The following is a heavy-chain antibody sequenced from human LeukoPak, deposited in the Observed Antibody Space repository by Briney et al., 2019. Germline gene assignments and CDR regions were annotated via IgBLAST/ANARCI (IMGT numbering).Heavy chain of an antibody. CDR2: IIPIFGTA. CDR3: ARGRDYGPLKGGFDP. Sequence: SVKVSCKASGGTFSSYAISWVRQAPGQGLEWMGGIIPIFGTANYAQKFQGRVTITTDESTSTAYMELSSLRSEDTAVYYCARGRDYGPLKGGFDPWGQGTLVTVSS. D-gene: IGHD4-17*01. CDR1: GGTFSSYA. V-gene: IGHV1-69*05. J-gene: IGHJ5*02.